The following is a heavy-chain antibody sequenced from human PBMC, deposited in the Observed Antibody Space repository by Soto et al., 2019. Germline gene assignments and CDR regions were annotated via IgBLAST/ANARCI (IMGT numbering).Heavy chain of an antibody. J-gene: IGHJ6*01. CDR3: AGEGDRPFYYYGLDV. CDR1: GYTFTTYG. V-gene: IGHV1-18*01. Sequence: QVKLVPAVAAVRKHGASVKVSCKASGYTFTTYGISWVRQAPGKVREWMGWISGYDGHTKYAQKFQGRLIMTTDTYKSTVYLDLRSLGSDATAVYSGAGEGDRPFYYYGLDVWGQGSMDTLAS. D-gene: IGHD2-21*01. CDR2: ISGYDGHT.